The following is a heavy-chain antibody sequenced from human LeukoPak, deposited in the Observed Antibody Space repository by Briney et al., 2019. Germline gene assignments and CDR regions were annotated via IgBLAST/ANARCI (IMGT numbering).Heavy chain of an antibody. J-gene: IGHJ5*02. CDR1: GYTFTSYY. CDR2: INPSGGSA. CDR3: AREGGCSSTSCSGWFDP. V-gene: IGHV1-46*01. D-gene: IGHD2-2*01. Sequence: ASVKVSCKASGYTFTSYYMHWVRQAPGQGLEWMGIINPSGGSASYAQKFQGRVTMTRDTSTSTVYMELSSLRSEDTAVYYCAREGGCSSTSCSGWFDPWGQGTLVTVSS.